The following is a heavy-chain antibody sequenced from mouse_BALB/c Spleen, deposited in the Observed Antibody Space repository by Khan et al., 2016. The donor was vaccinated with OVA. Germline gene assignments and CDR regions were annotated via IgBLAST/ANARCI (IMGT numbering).Heavy chain of an antibody. V-gene: IGHV5-6-5*01. CDR3: ASPLYYYGSSYVDY. J-gene: IGHJ2*01. D-gene: IGHD1-1*01. CDR1: GFTFSSYA. CDR2: ISSGGST. Sequence: EVQLVESGGGLVKPGGSLKLSCAASGFTFSSYAMSWVRQTPEKRLEWVASISSGGSTYYPDSVKGGFTISRDNARNILYLQMSSLRSEDTAMYYCASPLYYYGSSYVDYWGQGTTLTVSS.